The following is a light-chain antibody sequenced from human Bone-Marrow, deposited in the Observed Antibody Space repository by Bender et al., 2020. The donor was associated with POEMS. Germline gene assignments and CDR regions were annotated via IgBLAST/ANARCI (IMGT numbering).Light chain of an antibody. J-gene: IGLJ1*01. Sequence: QSVLTQPPSASATPGQRVTISCSGSGSNIGGYPVNWYQQLPGTAPRLLIYTNNERPSGVPDRFSGSKSGNTASLTISGLQAEDEAEYHCSSYAGRYPVFGAGTKVTVL. CDR3: SSYAGRYPV. CDR2: TNN. V-gene: IGLV1-44*01. CDR1: GSNIGGYP.